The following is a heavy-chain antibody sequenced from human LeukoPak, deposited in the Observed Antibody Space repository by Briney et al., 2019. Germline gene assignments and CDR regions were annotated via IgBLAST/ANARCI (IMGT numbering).Heavy chain of an antibody. CDR3: AKGFSGYSSGWYSY. D-gene: IGHD6-19*01. Sequence: GGSLRLSSAASGFTFSSYAMSWVRQAPGKGLEWVSAISGSGGSTYYADSVKGRFTISRDNSKNTLYLQMNSLRAEDTAVYYCAKGFSGYSSGWYSYWGQGTLVTVSS. CDR2: ISGSGGST. CDR1: GFTFSSYA. J-gene: IGHJ4*02. V-gene: IGHV3-23*01.